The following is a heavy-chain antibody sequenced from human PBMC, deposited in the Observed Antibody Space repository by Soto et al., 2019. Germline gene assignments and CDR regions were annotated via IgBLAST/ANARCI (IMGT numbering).Heavy chain of an antibody. CDR2: FDPEDGET. J-gene: IGHJ4*02. CDR1: GGTFSSYT. Sequence: ASVKVSCKASGGTFSSYTISWVRQAPGKGLEWMGGFDPEDGETIYAQKFQGRVTMTEDTSTDTAYMELSSLRSEDTAVYYCATDTPVTMVRGVTRPNFDYWGQGTLVTVSS. CDR3: ATDTPVTMVRGVTRPNFDY. D-gene: IGHD3-10*01. V-gene: IGHV1-24*01.